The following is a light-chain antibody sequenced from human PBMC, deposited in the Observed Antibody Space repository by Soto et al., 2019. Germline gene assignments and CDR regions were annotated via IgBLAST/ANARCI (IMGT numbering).Light chain of an antibody. J-gene: IGLJ2*01. CDR3: CSYAGSNVV. CDR2: EGS. CDR1: SSDVGSYNL. Sequence: QSALTQPASVSGSPGQSITISCTGTSSDVGSYNLVSWYQQHPGKAPKLMIYEGSKRPSGVSNRFSGSKSGNTASLTISGLQAEDKADYYCCSYAGSNVVFGGGTKVTVL. V-gene: IGLV2-23*01.